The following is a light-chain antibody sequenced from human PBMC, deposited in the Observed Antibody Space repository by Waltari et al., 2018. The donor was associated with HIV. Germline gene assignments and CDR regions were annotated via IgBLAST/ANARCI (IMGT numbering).Light chain of an antibody. CDR3: QQVKSYPYT. V-gene: IGKV1-9*01. Sequence: DILLTQTPSFLSASVGDRVTFTCRASQGITNYLAWYQQKPGKAPNLLIFAASTLQSGVPSRFSGSRSGTEFTLTINGLQPEDFTTYYCQQVKSYPYTFGQGTQLEIK. J-gene: IGKJ2*01. CDR2: AAS. CDR1: QGITNY.